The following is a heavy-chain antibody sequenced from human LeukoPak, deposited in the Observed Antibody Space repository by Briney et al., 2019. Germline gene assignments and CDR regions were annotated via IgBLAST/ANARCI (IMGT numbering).Heavy chain of an antibody. CDR3: ARSRGWYPNWFDP. Sequence: PSETLSLTCAVYGGSFSGYYWSWIRQPPGKGLEWIGEINHSGSTNYNPSLKSRVTISVDTSKNQFSLKLSSVTAADTAVYYCARSRGWYPNWFDPWGQGTLVTVSS. CDR1: GGSFSGYY. CDR2: INHSGST. V-gene: IGHV4-34*01. J-gene: IGHJ5*02. D-gene: IGHD6-19*01.